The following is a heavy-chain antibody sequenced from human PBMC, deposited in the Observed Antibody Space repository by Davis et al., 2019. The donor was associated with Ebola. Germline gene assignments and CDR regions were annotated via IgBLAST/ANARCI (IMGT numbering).Heavy chain of an antibody. D-gene: IGHD1-26*01. V-gene: IGHV3-64*01. Sequence: NSVKGRFTISRDNFKNTLYLQMGSLRPEDTAVYYCARGDIVGAALPFASWGQGTLVTVSS. CDR3: ARGDIVGAALPFAS. J-gene: IGHJ4*02.